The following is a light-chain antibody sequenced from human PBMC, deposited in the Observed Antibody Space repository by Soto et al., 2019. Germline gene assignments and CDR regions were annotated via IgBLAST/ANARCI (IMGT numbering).Light chain of an antibody. V-gene: IGKV3-20*01. J-gene: IGKJ1*01. CDR2: GAS. Sequence: EIVLTQSPGTLSLSPCERATLSCRASQSFNSIYLAWYQQKPGQAPRLLIYGASSRATGIPDRFSGSGSGTDFPLTISRLEPEDFAVYYCHQYDSWTFGQGTKVDIK. CDR1: QSFNSIY. CDR3: HQYDSWT.